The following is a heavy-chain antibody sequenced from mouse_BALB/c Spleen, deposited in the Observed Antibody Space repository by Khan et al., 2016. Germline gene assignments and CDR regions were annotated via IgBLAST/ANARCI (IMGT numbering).Heavy chain of an antibody. CDR3: ARSRGSSYDYYAMDY. CDR1: GYTFTDYS. V-gene: IGHV9-2-1*01. CDR2: INTETGEP. Sequence: QIRLVQSGPELKKPGETVKISCKASGYTFTDYSMHWVKQAPGKGLKWMGWINTETGEPTYADDFKGRFAFSLETSASTAYLQINNLKNEDTATYFCARSRGSSYDYYAMDYWGQGTSVTVSS. J-gene: IGHJ4*01. D-gene: IGHD1-1*01.